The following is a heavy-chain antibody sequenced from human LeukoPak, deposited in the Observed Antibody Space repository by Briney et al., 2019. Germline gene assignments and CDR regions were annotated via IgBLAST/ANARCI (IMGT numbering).Heavy chain of an antibody. CDR3: ARGTIYSSSSNFGY. J-gene: IGHJ4*02. V-gene: IGHV4-59*12. CDR2: IYYSGST. CDR1: GGSISSYY. D-gene: IGHD6-13*01. Sequence: SETLSLTCTVSGGSISSYYWSWIRQPPGKGLEWIGYIYYSGSTNYNPSLKSRVTISVDTSKNQFSLKLSSVTAADTAVYYCARGTIYSSSSNFGYWGQGTLVTVSS.